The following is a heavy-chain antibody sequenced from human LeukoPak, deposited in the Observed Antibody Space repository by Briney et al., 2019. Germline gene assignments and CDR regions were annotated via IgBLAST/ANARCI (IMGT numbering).Heavy chain of an antibody. D-gene: IGHD1-14*01. Sequence: PSETLSLTCAVYGGSFSAYYWNWIRQPPGKGLEWIGEINHSGSTNYNPSLKSRVTISVDTSKNQFSLKLSSVTAADTAVYYCARRYPYYYYYMDVWGKGATVTISS. J-gene: IGHJ6*03. CDR3: ARRYPYYYYYMDV. CDR2: INHSGST. CDR1: GGSFSAYY. V-gene: IGHV4-34*01.